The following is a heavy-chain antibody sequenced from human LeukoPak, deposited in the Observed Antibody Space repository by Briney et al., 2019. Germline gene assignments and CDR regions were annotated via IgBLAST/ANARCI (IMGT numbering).Heavy chain of an antibody. CDR2: ISSSSSYI. Sequence: GVSLRLSCAASGFTFSSYAMSWVRQAPGKGLEWVSSISSSSSYIYYADSVKGRFTISRDNAKNSLYLQMNSLRAEDTAVYGCARGDGAWLDSSGGYDYWGQGTLVTVSS. V-gene: IGHV3-21*01. D-gene: IGHD6-19*01. J-gene: IGHJ4*02. CDR1: GFTFSSYA. CDR3: ARGDGAWLDSSGGYDY.